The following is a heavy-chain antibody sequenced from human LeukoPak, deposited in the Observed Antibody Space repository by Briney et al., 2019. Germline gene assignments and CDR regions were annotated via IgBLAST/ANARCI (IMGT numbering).Heavy chain of an antibody. Sequence: SETLSLTCTVSGGSISSSSYYWGWIRQPPGKGLEWIGSIYYSGSTYYNPSLKSRVTISVDTSKNQFCLKLSTVTAADTAVYYCARGLRFLEWLPRVTYYYYGMDVWGQGTTVTVSS. V-gene: IGHV4-39*07. CDR3: ARGLRFLEWLPRVTYYYYGMDV. CDR2: IYYSGST. CDR1: GGSISSSSYY. J-gene: IGHJ6*02. D-gene: IGHD3-3*01.